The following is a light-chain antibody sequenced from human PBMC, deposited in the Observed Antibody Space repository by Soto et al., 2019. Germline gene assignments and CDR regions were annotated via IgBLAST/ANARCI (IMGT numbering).Light chain of an antibody. CDR3: HKRSSGXRGT. CDR1: QSVSSY. Sequence: EVVLTQSPATLSLSPGESATLSWRAMQSVSSYLAWYQQKTGQGPRLLIYDASNRATGVSARFSGSGSGTEFTLTISRIEPEDFAVYYCHKRSSGXRGTCGQGTKV. V-gene: IGKV3-11*01. J-gene: IGKJ1*01. CDR2: DAS.